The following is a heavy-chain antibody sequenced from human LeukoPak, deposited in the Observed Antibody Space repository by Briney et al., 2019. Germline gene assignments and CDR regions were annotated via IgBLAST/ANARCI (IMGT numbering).Heavy chain of an antibody. D-gene: IGHD6-6*01. CDR1: GFTFSSYA. Sequence: GGSLRLSCAASGFTFSSYAMSWVRQAPEKGLEWVSAISGSGGSTYYADSVKGRFTISRDNAKNSLYLQMNSLRVEDTAVYYCARDMGRYSSSRSGAFDIWGQGTMVTVSS. V-gene: IGHV3-23*01. J-gene: IGHJ3*02. CDR3: ARDMGRYSSSRSGAFDI. CDR2: ISGSGGST.